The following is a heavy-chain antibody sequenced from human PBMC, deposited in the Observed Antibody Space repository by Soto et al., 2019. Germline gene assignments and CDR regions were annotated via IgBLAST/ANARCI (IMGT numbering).Heavy chain of an antibody. V-gene: IGHV4-31*03. D-gene: IGHD3-16*02. Sequence: QVQLQESGPGLVKPSQTLSLTCSVSGGSISGGYNWSWLRQHPGKGLEWIGYIYFSGSTAYNPSLKSRLTMSVYTSRNLFSLKLSSVTAADTAVYYCARTIMVSEVGVFEPIYWSFDLSGRRPLVSVSA. CDR2: IYFSGST. CDR3: ARTIMVSEVGVFEPIYWSFDL. J-gene: IGHJ2*01. CDR1: GGSISGGYN.